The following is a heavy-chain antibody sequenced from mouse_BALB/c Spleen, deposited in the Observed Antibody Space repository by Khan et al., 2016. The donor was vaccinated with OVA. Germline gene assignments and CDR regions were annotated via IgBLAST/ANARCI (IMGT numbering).Heavy chain of an antibody. D-gene: IGHD2-4*01. Sequence: QVQLQQSGPGLVAPSQSLSITCTVSGFSLTGYGVNWVRQPPGKGLEWLGMIWGDGSTDYNSALKSRLSISKDNSKSQVFLKMNSLQTDDTARYYCAREIYYDYAYYYAMDYGRPGTSVTVSS. J-gene: IGHJ4*01. CDR2: IWGDGST. CDR3: AREIYYDYAYYYAMDY. CDR1: GFSLTGYG. V-gene: IGHV2-6-7*01.